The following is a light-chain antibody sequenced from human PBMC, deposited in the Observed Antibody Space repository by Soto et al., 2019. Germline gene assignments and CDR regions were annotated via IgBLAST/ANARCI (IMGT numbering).Light chain of an antibody. CDR2: KAS. V-gene: IGKV1-5*03. CDR3: QPYNSYSRT. CDR1: QSISSW. Sequence: DIPMTQSPSTLSASVGDRVTITCRASQSISSWLAWYQQKPGKAPNLLIYKASSLQSGVPSRFSGSGSGTEFTLTISSLQPDDFATYYCQPYNSYSRTFGQGTKVEIK. J-gene: IGKJ1*01.